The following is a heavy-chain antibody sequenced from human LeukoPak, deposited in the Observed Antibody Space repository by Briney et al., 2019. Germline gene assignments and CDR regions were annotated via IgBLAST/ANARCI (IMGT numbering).Heavy chain of an antibody. V-gene: IGHV4-34*01. J-gene: IGHJ4*02. CDR3: ARGGSSGYYFDY. Sequence: SEILSLTCTISGGSISTFYWSWIRQPPGKGLEWIGEINHSGSTNYNPSLKSRVTISVDTSKNQFSLKLSSVTAADTAVYYCARGGSSGYYFDYWGQGTLVTVSS. D-gene: IGHD3-22*01. CDR2: INHSGST. CDR1: GGSISTFY.